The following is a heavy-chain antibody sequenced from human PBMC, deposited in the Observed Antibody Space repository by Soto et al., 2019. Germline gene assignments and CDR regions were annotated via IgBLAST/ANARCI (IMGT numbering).Heavy chain of an antibody. Sequence: PSETLSLTCAVYGGSFSGYYWSWIRQPPGKGLEWIGEINHSGSTNYNPSLKSRVTISVDTSKNQFSLKLSSVTAADTAVYYCARLHGGFDYGMDVWGQGTTVTVSS. J-gene: IGHJ6*02. CDR3: ARLHGGFDYGMDV. D-gene: IGHD2-15*01. CDR1: GGSFSGYY. CDR2: INHSGST. V-gene: IGHV4-34*01.